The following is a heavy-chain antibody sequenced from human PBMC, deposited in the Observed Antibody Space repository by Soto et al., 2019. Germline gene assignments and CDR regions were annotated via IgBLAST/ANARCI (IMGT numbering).Heavy chain of an antibody. CDR2: IIPIFGTA. CDR1: GGTFSSYA. D-gene: IGHD3-22*01. CDR3: ARDRGPSSGYYPYWFDP. Sequence: QVQLVQSGAEVKKPGSSVKVSCKASGGTFSSYAITWVRQAPGQGLEWMGGIIPIFGTANYAQKFQARVTISADESTSTAYLELSSLSAEDTAVYSCARDRGPSSGYYPYWFDPWGQGPLVTVSS. J-gene: IGHJ5*02. V-gene: IGHV1-69*12.